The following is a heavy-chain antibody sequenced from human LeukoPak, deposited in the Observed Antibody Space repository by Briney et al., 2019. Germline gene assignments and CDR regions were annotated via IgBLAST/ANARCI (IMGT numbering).Heavy chain of an antibody. V-gene: IGHV3-33*01. CDR2: IWYDGSNK. D-gene: IGHD1-26*01. Sequence: PGRSLRLSCAASGFTFSSYGMHWVRQAPGKGLEWVAVIWYDGSNKYYADSVKGRFTISRDNSKNTLYLQMNSLRAEDTAVYYCARRTGRGGSYYFGYWGQGTLVTVSS. CDR3: ARRTGRGGSYYFGY. J-gene: IGHJ4*02. CDR1: GFTFSSYG.